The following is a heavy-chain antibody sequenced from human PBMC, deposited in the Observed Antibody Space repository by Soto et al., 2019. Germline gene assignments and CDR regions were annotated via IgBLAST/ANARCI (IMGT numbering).Heavy chain of an antibody. CDR1: GGTFSSYA. Sequence: QVQLVQSGAEVKKPGSSVKVSCKASGGTFSSYAIRWVRQARGQGLEWMGGIIPIFGTASYAQKFKGRVTITADESTSTAYMELSSLRSEDTAVYYCASGRRDYYHGMDVWGQGTTVTVSS. CDR2: IIPIFGTA. CDR3: ASGRRDYYHGMDV. J-gene: IGHJ6*02. V-gene: IGHV1-69*01.